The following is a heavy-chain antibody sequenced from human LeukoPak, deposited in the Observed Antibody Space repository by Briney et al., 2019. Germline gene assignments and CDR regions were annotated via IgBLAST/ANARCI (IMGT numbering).Heavy chain of an antibody. CDR2: IFYSGSA. V-gene: IGHV4-59*01. D-gene: IGHD5-18*01. CDR1: GASISSYY. Sequence: SETLSLTCTVSGASISSYYWSWIRQPPGKGLEWIGYIFYSGSADYNPSLKSRVTISVDTSKNQFSLKLSSVTPADTAVYYCARDKQPGDNWGQGTLVTVSS. J-gene: IGHJ4*02. CDR3: ARDKQPGDN.